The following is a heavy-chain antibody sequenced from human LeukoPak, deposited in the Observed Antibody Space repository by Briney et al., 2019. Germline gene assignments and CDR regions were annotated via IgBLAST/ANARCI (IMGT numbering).Heavy chain of an antibody. Sequence: SGGSLRLSCAASGFTSSSYWMSWVRQAPGKGLEWVANIKQDGSEKYYVDSVKGRFTISRDNAKNSLYLQMNSLRAEDTAMYYCARDGRTYYYDSSGYHFDYWGQGTLVTVSS. J-gene: IGHJ4*02. CDR1: GFTSSSYW. CDR3: ARDGRTYYYDSSGYHFDY. CDR2: IKQDGSEK. V-gene: IGHV3-7*01. D-gene: IGHD3-22*01.